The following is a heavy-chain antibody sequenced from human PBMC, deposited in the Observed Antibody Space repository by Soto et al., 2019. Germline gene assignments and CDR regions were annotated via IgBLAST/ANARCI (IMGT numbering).Heavy chain of an antibody. J-gene: IGHJ3*02. D-gene: IGHD6-19*01. CDR1: GGSFSGYY. CDR2: INHSGST. CDR3: ARVATPYSSGWHHRKDAFDI. Sequence: PSETLSLTCAVYGGSFSGYYWSWIRQPPRKGLEWIGEINHSGSTNYSPSLKSRVTISVDTSKNQFSLKLSSVTAADTAVYYCARVATPYSSGWHHRKDAFDIWGQGTMVTVSS. V-gene: IGHV4-34*01.